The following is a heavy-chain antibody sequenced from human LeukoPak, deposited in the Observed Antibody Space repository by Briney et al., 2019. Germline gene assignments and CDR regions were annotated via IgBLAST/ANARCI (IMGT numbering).Heavy chain of an antibody. CDR3: ARNSSSWPYYYYGMDV. Sequence: ASVKVSCKASGYTFTSYGISWVRQAPGQGLEWMGWISAYNGNTNYAQKLQGRVTMTTDTSTSTAYMELRSLRSDDTAVYYCARNSSSWPYYYYGMDVWGQGTTVTVSS. CDR1: GYTFTSYG. D-gene: IGHD6-13*01. CDR2: ISAYNGNT. J-gene: IGHJ6*02. V-gene: IGHV1-18*01.